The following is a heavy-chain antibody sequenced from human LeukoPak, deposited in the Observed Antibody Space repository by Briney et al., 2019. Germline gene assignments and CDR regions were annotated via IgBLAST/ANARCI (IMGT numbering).Heavy chain of an antibody. D-gene: IGHD3-3*01. CDR1: GFTVSSNY. V-gene: IGHV3-66*02. CDR3: ARVYDFWSGYYLDY. Sequence: GGSLILSCAASGFTVSSNYMSWVRQAPGKGLERVSVIYSGGSTYYADSVKGRFTISRDNSKNTLYLQMNSLRAEDTAVYYCARVYDFWSGYYLDYWGQGTLVTVSS. CDR2: IYSGGST. J-gene: IGHJ4*02.